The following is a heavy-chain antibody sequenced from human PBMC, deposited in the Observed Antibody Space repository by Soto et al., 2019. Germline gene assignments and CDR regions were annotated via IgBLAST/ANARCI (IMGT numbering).Heavy chain of an antibody. CDR1: GFTFTSHW. V-gene: IGHV3-7*01. D-gene: IGHD1-26*01. J-gene: IGHJ4*02. CDR2: IKQDGSEK. Sequence: GGSLKLSCAASGFTFTSHWMRWVRQAPGKGLEWVANIKQDGSEKYYVDSVKGRFTISRDNAKNSLYLQMNSLRAEDTAVYYCARDRNSASYNWNLDYWGQGALVTVSS. CDR3: ARDRNSASYNWNLDY.